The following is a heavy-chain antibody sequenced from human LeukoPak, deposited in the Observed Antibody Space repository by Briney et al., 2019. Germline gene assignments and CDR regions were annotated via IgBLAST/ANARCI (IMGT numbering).Heavy chain of an antibody. CDR1: GGTFSSYA. Sequence: SVKVSCKASGGTFSSYAISWVRQAPGQGLEWMGGIIPIFGTANYAQKFQGRVTITADESTSTAYMELSSLRAEDTALYYCARAAEIMITFGGVIVPKLEYFDYWGQGTLVTVSS. J-gene: IGHJ4*02. CDR3: ARAAEIMITFGGVIVPKLEYFDY. V-gene: IGHV1-69*13. D-gene: IGHD3-16*02. CDR2: IIPIFGTA.